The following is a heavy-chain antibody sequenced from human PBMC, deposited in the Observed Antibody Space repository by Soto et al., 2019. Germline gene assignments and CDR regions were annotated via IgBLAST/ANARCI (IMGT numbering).Heavy chain of an antibody. Sequence: QITLRESGPALVQPTQTLTLTCTFSGFSLNSRGVGVGWVGQPPGKALEWLAIVYWDDDKRYRPSLRSRLSIRKDTPKNQVVLTLTNTDPVDTATYYCVHRGPVDETGMGFDFWGQGSLVTVSS. CDR1: GFSLNSRGVG. V-gene: IGHV2-5*02. J-gene: IGHJ4*02. CDR3: VHRGPVDETGMGFDF. CDR2: VYWDDDK. D-gene: IGHD3-9*01.